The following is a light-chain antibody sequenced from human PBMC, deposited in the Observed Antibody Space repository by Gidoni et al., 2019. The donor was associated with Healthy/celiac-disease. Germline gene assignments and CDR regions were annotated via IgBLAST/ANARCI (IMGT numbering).Light chain of an antibody. CDR2: DAS. V-gene: IGKV1-33*01. J-gene: IGKJ4*01. CDR1: QDISNH. Sequence: DIQMTQSPSSLSASVGDRVTITCQASQDISNHLNWYQKKPGKDRKPLINDASNLETGVPSRFSGRGSGTDFTFTNSSLQPEDSETYYCQQYDNLPVTFGGGTKVEIK. CDR3: QQYDNLPVT.